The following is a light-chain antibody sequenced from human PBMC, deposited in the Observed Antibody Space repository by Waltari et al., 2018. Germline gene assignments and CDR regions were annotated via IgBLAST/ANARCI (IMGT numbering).Light chain of an antibody. CDR3: QHYGTSPRT. V-gene: IGKV3-20*01. CDR1: PSVTSNS. CDR2: GSF. Sequence: EIILTQSPGTLSLSPGVRATLSCRASPSVTSNSLAWYQQKTGQAPGLIIYGSFNRATGIPDRFSGSGSGTDFTLTIIRLEPEDFAVYYCQHYGTSPRTFGQGTKVEL. J-gene: IGKJ1*01.